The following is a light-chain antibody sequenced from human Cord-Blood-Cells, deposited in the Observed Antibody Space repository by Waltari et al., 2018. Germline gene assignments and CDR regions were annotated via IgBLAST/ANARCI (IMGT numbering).Light chain of an antibody. J-gene: IGKJ4*01. CDR2: DAS. CDR1: QDISNY. V-gene: IGKV1-33*01. CDR3: QQYDNLPPLT. Sequence: DIQMTQSPSSLSASVGERVTITCQASQDISNYLNWYQQKPGKAPKLLNYDASNLETGVPSRFSGSGSGTDFTFTISSLQPEDIATYYCQQYDNLPPLTFGGGTKVEIK.